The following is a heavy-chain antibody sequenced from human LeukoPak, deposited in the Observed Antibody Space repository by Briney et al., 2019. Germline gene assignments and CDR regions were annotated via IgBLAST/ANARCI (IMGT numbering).Heavy chain of an antibody. Sequence: GGSLRLSCAASGFTVSSNYMSWVRQASGKGLEWVSVIYSGGSTYYADSVKGRFTISRDNSKNTLYLQMNSLRAEDTAVYYCARAMDRTYFDYWGQGTLVTVSS. J-gene: IGHJ4*02. D-gene: IGHD2-2*03. CDR1: GFTVSSNY. CDR3: ARAMDRTYFDY. V-gene: IGHV3-66*01. CDR2: IYSGGST.